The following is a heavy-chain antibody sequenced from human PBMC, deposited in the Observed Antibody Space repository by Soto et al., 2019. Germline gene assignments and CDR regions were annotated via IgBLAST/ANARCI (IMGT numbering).Heavy chain of an antibody. Sequence: EVQLVESGGGLVQPGGSLRLSCAASGFTFSSYDMHWVRQATGKGLEWVSAIGTAGDTYYPGSVKGRFTISRENAKNSLYLQMNSLRAGDTAVYYCARESQVGSYYCMDVWGKGTTVTVSS. V-gene: IGHV3-13*01. CDR1: GFTFSSYD. D-gene: IGHD1-26*01. CDR2: IGTAGDT. CDR3: ARESQVGSYYCMDV. J-gene: IGHJ6*03.